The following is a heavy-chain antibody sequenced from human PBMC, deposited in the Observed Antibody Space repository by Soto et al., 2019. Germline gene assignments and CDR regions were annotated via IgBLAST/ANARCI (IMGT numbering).Heavy chain of an antibody. J-gene: IGHJ6*02. V-gene: IGHV1-69*13. Sequence: SVKVSCKASGGTVSSYAISWVRQAPGHGLEWMGVISPNFGTANYAQKFQGRVTITADESTSTAYMELSSLRSEDTAVYYCGPDTAMDTYYYYGMDVWGQGTPVTVSS. CDR2: ISPNFGTA. D-gene: IGHD5-18*01. CDR1: GGTVSSYA. CDR3: GPDTAMDTYYYYGMDV.